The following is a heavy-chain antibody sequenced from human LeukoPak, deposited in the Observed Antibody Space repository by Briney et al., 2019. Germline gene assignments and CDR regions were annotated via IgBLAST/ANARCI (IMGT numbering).Heavy chain of an antibody. CDR1: GLTFSSYA. V-gene: IGHV3-23*01. D-gene: IGHD4-17*01. CDR2: ISGSGGST. J-gene: IGHJ4*02. Sequence: GGSLRLSCAASGLTFSSYAMSWVRHAPGKGLEWVSAISGSGGSTYYADSVKGRFTISRDNTKNTLNLQMNSLRAEDTAVYYCEKDQAKTVTPRHGFDSWGQGTLVTVSS. CDR3: EKDQAKTVTPRHGFDS.